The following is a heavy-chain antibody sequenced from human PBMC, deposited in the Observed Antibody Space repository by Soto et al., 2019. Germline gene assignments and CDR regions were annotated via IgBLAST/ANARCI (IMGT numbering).Heavy chain of an antibody. D-gene: IGHD2-2*01. V-gene: IGHV3-30*18. CDR2: ISYDGSNK. CDR1: GFTFSSYG. CDR3: AKDPFAGYCSSTSCRKGWFDP. Sequence: QVQLVESGGGVVQPGRSLRLSCAASGFTFSSYGMHRVRQAPGKGLEWVAVISYDGSNKYYADSVKGRFTISRDNSKNTLYLQMNSLRAEDTAVYYCAKDPFAGYCSSTSCRKGWFDPWGQGTLVTVSS. J-gene: IGHJ5*02.